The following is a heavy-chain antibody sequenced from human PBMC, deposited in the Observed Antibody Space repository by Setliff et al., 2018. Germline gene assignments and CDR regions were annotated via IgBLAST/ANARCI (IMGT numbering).Heavy chain of an antibody. CDR3: AKDRWGYADP. Sequence: GGSLRLSCAASGFTFSDYAMSWIRQAPGKGLEWISSIVGNGVYTNYADSVKGRFTVSRDNAMDTLFLQMNGLTTDDTAKYFCAKDRWGYADPWGQGTLVTVSS. CDR2: IVGNGVYT. CDR1: GFTFSDYA. J-gene: IGHJ5*02. V-gene: IGHV3-11*05. D-gene: IGHD2-2*01.